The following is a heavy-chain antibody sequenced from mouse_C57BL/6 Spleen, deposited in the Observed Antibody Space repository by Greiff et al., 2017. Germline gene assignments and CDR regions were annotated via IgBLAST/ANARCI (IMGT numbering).Heavy chain of an antibody. CDR2: IDPSDSYT. Sequence: VQLQQPGAELVMPGASVKLSCKASGYTFTSYWMHWVKQRPGQGLEWIGEIDPSDSYTNYNQKFKGKSTLTVDKSSSTAYMQLSSLTSEDSAVYYCARGRAQADYWGQGTTLTVSS. V-gene: IGHV1-69*01. CDR1: GYTFTSYW. J-gene: IGHJ2*01. D-gene: IGHD3-2*02. CDR3: ARGRAQADY.